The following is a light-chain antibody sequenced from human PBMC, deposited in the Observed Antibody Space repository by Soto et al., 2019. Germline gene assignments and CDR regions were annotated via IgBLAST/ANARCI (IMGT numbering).Light chain of an antibody. CDR2: DVS. Sequence: SGLTQPRSVSRSPGQSVTISCTGTSSDVGGYNYVSWHQHHPGKATKLMIYDVSKRPSGVPDRFCGSTSGNTASLTISRPQAEDEADHYCCSYAGSYSYVFGTGTKVT. CDR3: CSYAGSYSYV. CDR1: SSDVGGYNY. V-gene: IGLV2-11*01. J-gene: IGLJ1*01.